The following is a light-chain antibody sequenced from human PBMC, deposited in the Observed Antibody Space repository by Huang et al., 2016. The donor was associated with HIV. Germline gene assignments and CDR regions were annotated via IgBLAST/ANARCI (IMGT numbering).Light chain of an antibody. Sequence: DVLLTQSPLSLPVTLGQPAFITCKSNQSLVYGDGNIYLNWFHQRPGHSPRRLLYKLSNRDSGVPDRFSAGGSGTDFTLWISEVEAEDVGDYYCMQASHGAATFGQGTRVDIK. V-gene: IGKV2-30*01. CDR1: QSLVYGDGNIY. CDR2: KLS. CDR3: MQASHGAAT. J-gene: IGKJ1*01.